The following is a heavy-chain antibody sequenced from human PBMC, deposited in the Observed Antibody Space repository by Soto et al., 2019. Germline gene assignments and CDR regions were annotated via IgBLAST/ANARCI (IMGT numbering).Heavy chain of an antibody. Sequence: ASVKVSCKASGYTFTGYYMHWVRQAPGQGLEWMGWINPNSGGTNYAQKFQGWVTMTRDTSISTAYMELSRLRSDDTAVYYCARDSSYDILPGVAFDIWGQGTMVTVSS. CDR3: ARDSSYDILPGVAFDI. J-gene: IGHJ3*02. CDR2: INPNSGGT. D-gene: IGHD3-9*01. CDR1: GYTFTGYY. V-gene: IGHV1-2*04.